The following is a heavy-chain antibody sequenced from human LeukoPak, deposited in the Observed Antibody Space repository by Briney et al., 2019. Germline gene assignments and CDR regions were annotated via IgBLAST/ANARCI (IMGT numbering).Heavy chain of an antibody. CDR2: ISSSSNYI. V-gene: IGHV3-21*01. Sequence: GGSLRLSCAASGFTFTSYSMNWIRQAPGKGLEWVSSISSSSNYIYYADSVKGRFTISRDNAKNSLYLQMNSLRAEDTAVYYCAREPGDSSGWSEWGQGTLVTVSS. CDR1: GFTFTSYS. D-gene: IGHD6-19*01. CDR3: AREPGDSSGWSE. J-gene: IGHJ4*02.